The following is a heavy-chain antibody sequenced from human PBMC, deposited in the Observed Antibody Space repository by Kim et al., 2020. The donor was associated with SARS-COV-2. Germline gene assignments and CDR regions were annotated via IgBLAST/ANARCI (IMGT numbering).Heavy chain of an antibody. J-gene: IGHJ4*02. D-gene: IGHD4-17*01. V-gene: IGHV3-11*01. CDR3: ASFAYGDRRGDY. Sequence: YYAVCVKGRFTISRDNAKNSRYLQMNSLRAEDTAVYYCASFAYGDRRGDYWGQGTLVTVSS.